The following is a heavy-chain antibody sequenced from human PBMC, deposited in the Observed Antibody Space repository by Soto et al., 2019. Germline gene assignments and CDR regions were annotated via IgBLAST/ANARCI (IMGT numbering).Heavy chain of an antibody. D-gene: IGHD6-19*01. CDR1: GGSFSGFF. CDR2: INHSGST. CDR3: ARGQWLPRGEY. J-gene: IGHJ4*02. V-gene: IGHV4-34*02. Sequence: QVQLQQWGAGLLKPSETLSLNCAVHGGSFSGFFWTWIRQPPGKGLEWIGEINHSGSTNYNPSLKSRVTISVDTAENQFAPTLTSVTAADTAVYYCARGQWLPRGEYWGQGTQVTVSS.